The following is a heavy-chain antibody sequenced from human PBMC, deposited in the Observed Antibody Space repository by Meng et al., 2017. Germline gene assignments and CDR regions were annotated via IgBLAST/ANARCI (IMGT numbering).Heavy chain of an antibody. J-gene: IGHJ4*01. V-gene: IGHV1-69*06. Sequence: SVKVSCKASGGTFSSYAISWVRQAPGQGLEWMGGIIPIFGTANYAQKFQGRVTITADKSTSTAYMELSSLRSEDTAVYYCASNYYGSGSYYRSLITFDYWGPTPLVTVSS. CDR3: ASNYYGSGSYYRSLITFDY. CDR2: IIPIFGTA. CDR1: GGTFSSYA. D-gene: IGHD3-10*01.